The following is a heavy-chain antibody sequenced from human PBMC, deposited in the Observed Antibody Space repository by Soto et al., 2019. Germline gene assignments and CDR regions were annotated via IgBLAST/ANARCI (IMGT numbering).Heavy chain of an antibody. CDR3: ASTYKYYDFWSGSPTPFRYGMDV. CDR2: INAGNGNT. J-gene: IGHJ6*02. D-gene: IGHD3-3*01. Sequence: ASVKVSCKASGYTFTSYAMHWVRQAPGQRLEWMGWINAGNGNTKYSQKFQGRVTITRDTSASTAYMELSSLRSEDTAVYYCASTYKYYDFWSGSPTPFRYGMDVWGQGTTVTVSS. CDR1: GYTFTSYA. V-gene: IGHV1-3*01.